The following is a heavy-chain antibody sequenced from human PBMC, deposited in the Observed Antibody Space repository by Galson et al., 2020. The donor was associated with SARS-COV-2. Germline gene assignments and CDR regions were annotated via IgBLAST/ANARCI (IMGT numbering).Heavy chain of an antibody. Sequence: PSQTLSLTCSVSGASISSSFYYWGWIRQPPGKGLEWIGNIYYSGTTYYNPSLQSRVTTSLDTSKSQFSLKLTSVTAADTAVYYCASQSGGFCSGGGCPARFEVWGQGTLVTVSS. V-gene: IGHV4-39*07. J-gene: IGHJ4*02. CDR2: IYYSGTT. D-gene: IGHD2-15*01. CDR1: GASISSSFYY. CDR3: ASQSGGFCSGGGCPARFEV.